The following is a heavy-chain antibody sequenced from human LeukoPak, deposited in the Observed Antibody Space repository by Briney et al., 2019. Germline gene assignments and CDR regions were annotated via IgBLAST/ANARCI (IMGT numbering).Heavy chain of an antibody. CDR2: ISGGGGSA. V-gene: IGHV3-23*01. Sequence: GGSLRLSCAASGFTFTNYAMTWVRQAPGKGLEWVSAISGGGGSAYYADSVKGRFTISRDNSKNTLYLQMNSLRAEDTAVYYCAKRPADCSTITCPLINYDYYGMDVWGQGTTVTVSS. D-gene: IGHD2-2*01. CDR1: GFTFTNYA. J-gene: IGHJ6*02. CDR3: AKRPADCSTITCPLINYDYYGMDV.